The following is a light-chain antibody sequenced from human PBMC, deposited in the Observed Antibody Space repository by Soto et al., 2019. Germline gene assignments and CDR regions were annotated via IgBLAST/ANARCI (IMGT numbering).Light chain of an antibody. Sequence: EIVLTQSPCTLSLSPGERATLSCRASQSISSSYLAWYQQKPGPAPRLLIYGASSRVTGIPDRFSGGGSGTTVSIPTSSRQPNDFAVYYYHQYGRNCRFTFGRGTKVDIK. CDR3: HQYGRNCRFT. CDR1: QSISSSY. V-gene: IGKV3-20*01. J-gene: IGKJ3*01. CDR2: GAS.